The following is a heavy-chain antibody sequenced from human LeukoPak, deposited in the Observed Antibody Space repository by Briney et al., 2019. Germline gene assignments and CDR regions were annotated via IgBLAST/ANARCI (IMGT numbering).Heavy chain of an antibody. CDR3: ARGHSSSWDPFDY. CDR1: GGTFSSYA. Sequence: SVKVSCKASGGTFSSYAISWVRQAPGQGLAWMGRIIPILGIANYAQKFQGRVTITADKSTSTAYMELSSLRSEDTAVYYCARGHSSSWDPFDYWGQGTLVTVSS. V-gene: IGHV1-69*04. CDR2: IIPILGIA. J-gene: IGHJ4*02. D-gene: IGHD6-13*01.